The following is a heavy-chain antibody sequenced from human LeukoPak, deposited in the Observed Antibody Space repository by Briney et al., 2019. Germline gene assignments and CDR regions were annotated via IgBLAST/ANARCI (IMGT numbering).Heavy chain of an antibody. Sequence: GESLKISCKGSGYSFTSYWIGWVRQMPGKGLEWMGIIYPCDSDTRYSPSFQGQVTISPDKSLSTAYLQWSSLKASDTAMYYCARQGASDAFDIWGQGTLVTVSS. CDR1: GYSFTSYW. J-gene: IGHJ4*02. CDR3: ARQGASDAFDI. V-gene: IGHV5-51*01. CDR2: IYPCDSDT. D-gene: IGHD3-16*01.